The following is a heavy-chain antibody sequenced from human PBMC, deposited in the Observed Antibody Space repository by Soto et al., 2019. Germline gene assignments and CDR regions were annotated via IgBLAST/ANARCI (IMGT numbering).Heavy chain of an antibody. J-gene: IGHJ4*02. D-gene: IGHD2-8*01. V-gene: IGHV3-23*01. CDR3: ASRSATVLSLTY. CDR2: IRGRFGST. Sequence: GGSLRLPCVASGFSLSSYALNWVRQAPAKGLEWVSTIRGRFGSTYYAASVQGRFTVSRDNSKNTLYLQMNSLRAEDTAVYYCASRSATVLSLTYWGPGTQVTVSS. CDR1: GFSLSSYA.